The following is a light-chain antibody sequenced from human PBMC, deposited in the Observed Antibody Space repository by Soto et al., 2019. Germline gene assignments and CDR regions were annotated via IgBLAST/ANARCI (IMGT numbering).Light chain of an antibody. CDR3: QQANSFPIT. V-gene: IGKV1-12*01. CDR2: AAS. Sequence: DILITQSTCTLSASVANTVAITCRASQDISSFLAWYQQKTGKAPKLLIYAASSLQSGVPSRFSGSGYGTDFNLTISSLQTEDFATYYCQQANSFPITFGQGTRLEIK. J-gene: IGKJ5*01. CDR1: QDISSF.